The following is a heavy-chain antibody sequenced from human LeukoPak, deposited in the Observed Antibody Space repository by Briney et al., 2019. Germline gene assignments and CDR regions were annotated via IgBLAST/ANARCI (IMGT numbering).Heavy chain of an antibody. CDR3: ASRIPYDSSSY. D-gene: IGHD3-22*01. CDR1: GFTFSSYW. J-gene: IGHJ4*02. CDR2: ISSDGSST. Sequence: PGGSLRLSWAASGFTFSSYWMHWVRQAPGKGLVWVSRISSDGSSTDYADSVKGRFTISRDNAKNTLYLQMNSLRAEDTAVYYCASRIPYDSSSYWGQGTLVTVSS. V-gene: IGHV3-74*01.